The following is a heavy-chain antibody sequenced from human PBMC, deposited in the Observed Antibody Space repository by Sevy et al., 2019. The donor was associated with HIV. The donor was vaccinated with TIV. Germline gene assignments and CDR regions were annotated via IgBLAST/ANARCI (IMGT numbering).Heavy chain of an antibody. V-gene: IGHV3-23*01. D-gene: IGHD3-3*02. CDR1: EFTFSSHA. CDR3: ASVGRGISAFDI. CDR2: ISGDGVNT. Sequence: GGSLRLSCAASEFTFSSHAVSWVRQAPGKGLEWVSAISGDGVNTHYADSVRGRFTISRDNFKNTLYLQMNSLRAEDTALYYCASVGRGISAFDIWGQGTMVTVSS. J-gene: IGHJ3*02.